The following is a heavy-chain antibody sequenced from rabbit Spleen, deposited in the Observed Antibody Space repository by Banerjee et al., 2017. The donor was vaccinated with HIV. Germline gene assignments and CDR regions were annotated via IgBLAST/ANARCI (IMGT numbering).Heavy chain of an antibody. J-gene: IGHJ6*01. CDR1: EFSFNSGYD. CDR2: IYAGSSGST. Sequence: QSLEESGGGLVKPGASLTLTCKASEFSFNSGYDMCWVRQAPGKGLEWIACIYAGSSGSTYSATWTKGRFTLSKTSSTTVTLQMTSLTAADTATYFCARDTSSSFSSYGMDLWGPGTLVTVS. V-gene: IGHV1S40*01. D-gene: IGHD1-1*01. CDR3: ARDTSSSFSSYGMDL.